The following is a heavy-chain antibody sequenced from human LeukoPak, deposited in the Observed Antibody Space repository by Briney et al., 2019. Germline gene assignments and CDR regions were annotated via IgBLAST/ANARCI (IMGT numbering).Heavy chain of an antibody. D-gene: IGHD3-22*01. Sequence: GGSLRLSCAASGFTFSSYWMHWVRQAPGKGLVWVSRINSDGSSTSYADSVKGRFTISRDNAKNTLYLQMNSLRAEDTAVYYCARDPATYDSSGYYSGWGQGTLVTVSS. CDR2: INSDGSST. V-gene: IGHV3-74*01. CDR3: ARDPATYDSSGYYSG. CDR1: GFTFSSYW. J-gene: IGHJ4*02.